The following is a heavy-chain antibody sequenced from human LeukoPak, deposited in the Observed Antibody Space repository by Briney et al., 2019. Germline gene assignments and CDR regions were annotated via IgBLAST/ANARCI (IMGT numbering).Heavy chain of an antibody. CDR2: INSDGSIT. Sequence: QSGGSLRLSCAASGFTFSRNWMHWVRQAPGKGLVWVSRINSDGSITNYADSVKGRFTISRDNAKNTLYLQMSSLRAEDAAVYYCAKIDAYWGQGTLVTVSS. J-gene: IGHJ4*02. V-gene: IGHV3-74*01. CDR3: AKIDAY. CDR1: GFTFSRNW.